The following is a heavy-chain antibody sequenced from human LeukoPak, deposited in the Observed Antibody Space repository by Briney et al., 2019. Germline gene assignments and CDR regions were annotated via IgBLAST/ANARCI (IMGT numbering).Heavy chain of an antibody. CDR2: INPNSGGT. Sequence: ASVKVPCKASGYTFTGYYMHWVRQAPGQGLEWMGWINPNSGGTNYVQKLQGRVTMTTDTSTSTAYMELRSLRSDDTALYYCARDMKRSRARWENLGFDPWGQGTLVTVSS. V-gene: IGHV1-2*02. J-gene: IGHJ5*02. CDR3: ARDMKRSRARWENLGFDP. D-gene: IGHD1-26*01. CDR1: GYTFTGYY.